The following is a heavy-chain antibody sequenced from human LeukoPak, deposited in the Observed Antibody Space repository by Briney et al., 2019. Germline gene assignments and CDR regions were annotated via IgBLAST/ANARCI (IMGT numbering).Heavy chain of an antibody. V-gene: IGHV3-7*03. J-gene: IGHJ4*02. CDR1: GFTFSSYY. D-gene: IGHD3-22*01. CDR3: AKGNHYYDSSGYYYFDY. Sequence: GGSLRLSCAASGFTFSSYYMSWVRQAPGKGLEWVANIKKDGSEKYYVDSVKGRFTISRDNAKNSLYLQMNSLRAEDTALYYCAKGNHYYDSSGYYYFDYWGQGTLVTVSS. CDR2: IKKDGSEK.